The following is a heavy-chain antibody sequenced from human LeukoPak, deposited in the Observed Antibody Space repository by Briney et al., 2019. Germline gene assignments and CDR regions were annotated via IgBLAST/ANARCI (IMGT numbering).Heavy chain of an antibody. D-gene: IGHD3-10*01. CDR1: GGSISTYY. CDR3: AFLVRGVISRFDY. CDR2: IYNSGST. J-gene: IGHJ4*02. V-gene: IGHV4-4*07. Sequence: SETLSLTCSVSGGSISTYYWNWIRQPAGKGLEWIGRIYNSGSTNYNPSLKSRVTISVDTSKNQFSLKLSSVTAADTAVYYCAFLVRGVISRFDYWGQGTLVTVSS.